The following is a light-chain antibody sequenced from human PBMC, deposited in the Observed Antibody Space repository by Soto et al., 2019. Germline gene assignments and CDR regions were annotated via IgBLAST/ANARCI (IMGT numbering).Light chain of an antibody. CDR2: GAS. Sequence: IEMTQSPATLSVSPGERATLSCRASQSVSSSNLAWYQQIPGQAPRLLIYGASSRATGIPDRFSGSGSGTDFTLTISRLEPEDFAVYYCQQYGSSRLTFGGGTKVDI. V-gene: IGKV3-20*01. J-gene: IGKJ4*01. CDR3: QQYGSSRLT. CDR1: QSVSSSN.